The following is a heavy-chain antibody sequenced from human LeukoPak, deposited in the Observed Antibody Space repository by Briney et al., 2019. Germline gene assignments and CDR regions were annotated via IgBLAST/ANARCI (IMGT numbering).Heavy chain of an antibody. CDR2: IYHSGST. CDR3: ARGGTAFDI. J-gene: IGHJ3*02. V-gene: IGHV4-30-2*01. D-gene: IGHD1-26*01. Sequence: SQTLSLTCAVSGGSISSGHSSWNWFRQPPGKGLEWIGYIYHSGSTYYNPSLKSRVAISVDKSKNQFSLKLRSVTAADTVLYYCARGGTAFDIWGQGTMVTVSS. CDR1: GGSISSGHSS.